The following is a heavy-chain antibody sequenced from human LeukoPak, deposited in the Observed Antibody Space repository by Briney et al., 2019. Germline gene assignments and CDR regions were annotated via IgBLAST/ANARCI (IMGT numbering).Heavy chain of an antibody. CDR2: ISAYNGNT. J-gene: IGHJ4*02. Sequence: ASVKVSCKASGYTFTSYGISWVRQAPGQGLEWMGWISAYNGNTNYAQKLQGRVTMTTDTSTSTAYMELRSLRSDDTAVYYCARLHCSSTSCYLFPFDYWGQGTLVTVSS. V-gene: IGHV1-18*01. CDR1: GYTFTSYG. D-gene: IGHD2-2*01. CDR3: ARLHCSSTSCYLFPFDY.